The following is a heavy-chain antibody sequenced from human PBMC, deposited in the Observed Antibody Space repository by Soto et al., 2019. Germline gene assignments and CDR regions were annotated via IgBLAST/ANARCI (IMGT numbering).Heavy chain of an antibody. J-gene: IGHJ6*02. CDR2: IIPIFGTA. CDR1: GGTFSSYA. D-gene: IGHD2-15*01. V-gene: IGHV1-69*13. Sequence: SMNVSCKASGGTFSSYAISWVRQAPGQGLEWMGGIIPIFGTANYAQKFQGRVTITADESTSTAYMELSSLRSEDTAVYYCARERPGGCSGGSCYSYYYYGMDVWGQGTTVTVSS. CDR3: ARERPGGCSGGSCYSYYYYGMDV.